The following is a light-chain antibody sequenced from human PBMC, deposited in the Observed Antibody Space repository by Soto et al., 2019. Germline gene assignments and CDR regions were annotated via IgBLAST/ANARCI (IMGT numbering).Light chain of an antibody. Sequence: EIVLSQSPGTLSLSTGERVTLSCRGSQSISSSHLAWYQQRPGQAPRLLIYDASNRATGISDRFTGSGSGTDFTLTITRLEPEDFAVYYCQQYHSSPRTFGQGTKVDI. V-gene: IGKV3-20*01. J-gene: IGKJ1*01. CDR3: QQYHSSPRT. CDR2: DAS. CDR1: QSISSSH.